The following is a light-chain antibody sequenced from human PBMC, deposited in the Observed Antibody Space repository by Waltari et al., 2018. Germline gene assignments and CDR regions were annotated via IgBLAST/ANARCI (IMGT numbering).Light chain of an antibody. CDR2: DVS. J-gene: IGLJ3*02. Sequence: QSALTQPASVSGSPGQSITISCTGTSSDVGGYNYVSWYQQHPGKAPKFMIYDVSKRPSGVSNRFSGSKSGNTASLTISGLQAEDEADYYRSSYTSSSTWVFGGGTKLTVL. CDR3: SSYTSSSTWV. V-gene: IGLV2-14*01. CDR1: SSDVGGYNY.